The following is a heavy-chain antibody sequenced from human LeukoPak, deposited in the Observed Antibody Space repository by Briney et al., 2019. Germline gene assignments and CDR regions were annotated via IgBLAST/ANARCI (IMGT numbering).Heavy chain of an antibody. V-gene: IGHV4-30-4*01. J-gene: IGHJ3*02. CDR1: GGSISSGRYY. CDR3: ARRGTYDIDAFDI. Sequence: SETLSLTCTVSGGSISSGRYYWSWIRQPPGKGLEWIGYIYYSGTTYHNPCLKSRLTISVDTSKNQFSLKLSSVTAADTAVYYCARRGTYDIDAFDIWGQGTMVTVSS. D-gene: IGHD3-9*01. CDR2: IYYSGTT.